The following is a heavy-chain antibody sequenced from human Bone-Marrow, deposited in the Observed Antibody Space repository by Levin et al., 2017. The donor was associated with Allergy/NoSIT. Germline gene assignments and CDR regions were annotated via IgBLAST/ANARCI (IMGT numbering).Heavy chain of an antibody. CDR2: INQDGSEE. CDR3: ARDGCSGVGGQGRDASNL. CDR1: GFSLSTSW. D-gene: IGHD2-15*01. V-gene: IGHV3-7*01. J-gene: IGHJ3*01. Sequence: AGGSLRLSCAASGFSLSTSWMSWVRQAPGKGLEWMAKINQDGSEEYYVDSVKGRFTISKDNAKNSLSLQMNNLRVGDTAVYYCARDGCSGVGGQGRDASNLWGQGTMVTVSS.